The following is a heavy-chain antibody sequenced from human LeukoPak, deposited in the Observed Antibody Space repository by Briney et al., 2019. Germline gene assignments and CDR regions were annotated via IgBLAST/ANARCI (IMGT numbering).Heavy chain of an antibody. CDR1: GGSISGYY. V-gene: IGHV4-59*08. CDR2: IYYSGST. CDR3: ARQWLVSPLFDY. Sequence: SETLSLTCTVSGGSISGYYWSWIRQAPGKGLEWIGYIYYSGSTNYNPSLRSRVSISVDTSKNQFSLKLSSVTAADTAVYYCARQWLVSPLFDYWGQGTLVTVSS. J-gene: IGHJ4*02. D-gene: IGHD6-19*01.